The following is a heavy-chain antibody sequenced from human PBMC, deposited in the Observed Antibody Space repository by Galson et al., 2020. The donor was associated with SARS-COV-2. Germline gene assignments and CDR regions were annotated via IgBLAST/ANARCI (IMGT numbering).Heavy chain of an antibody. CDR3: ARGTVVDASLDY. J-gene: IGHJ4*02. D-gene: IGHD2-8*02. CDR2: MNPNSGDT. V-gene: IGHV1-8*02. CDR1: GYTFTTYD. Sequence: ASVKVSCKASGYTFTTYDINWVRQATGQGLEWMGWMNPNSGDTGYAQKFQGRVTMTRDTSINTAYMELSSLTAEDTAVYYCARGTVVDASLDYCGQGTLSTLPS.